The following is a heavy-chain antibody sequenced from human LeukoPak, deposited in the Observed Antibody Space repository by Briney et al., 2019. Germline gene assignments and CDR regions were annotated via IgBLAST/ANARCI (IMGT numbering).Heavy chain of an antibody. CDR1: GGSISSGSYY. Sequence: SETLSLTCTVSGGSISSGSYYWSWIRQPAGEGLEWIGRIYTSGSTNYNPSLKSRVTISVDTTKNQFSLKLSSVTAADTAVYYCAREPFTPYGDYDPSYFDYWGQGTLVTVSS. CDR3: AREPFTPYGDYDPSYFDY. V-gene: IGHV4-61*02. CDR2: IYTSGST. J-gene: IGHJ4*02. D-gene: IGHD4-17*01.